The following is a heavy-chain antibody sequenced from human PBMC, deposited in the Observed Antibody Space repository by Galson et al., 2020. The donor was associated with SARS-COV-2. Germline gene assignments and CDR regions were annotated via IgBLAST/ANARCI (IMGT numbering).Heavy chain of an antibody. CDR1: GFTFSSYA. D-gene: IGHD5-12*01. Sequence: GESLKISCAASGFTFSSYAMSWVRQAPGKGLEWVSAISGSGGSTYYADSVKGRFTISRDNSKNTLYLQMNSLRAEDTAVYYCAKYRGILVATDYFDYWGQGTLVTVSS. CDR3: AKYRGILVATDYFDY. CDR2: ISGSGGST. V-gene: IGHV3-23*01. J-gene: IGHJ4*02.